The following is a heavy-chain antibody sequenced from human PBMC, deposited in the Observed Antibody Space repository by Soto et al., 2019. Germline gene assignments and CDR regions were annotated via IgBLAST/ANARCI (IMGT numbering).Heavy chain of an antibody. J-gene: IGHJ3*02. CDR3: ERRGAFPSAFDI. CDR1: GFSFSSYA. D-gene: IGHD1-26*01. Sequence: PGGSLRLSCAASGFSFSSYAMNWVRQAPGKGLEWVSSIDSSSSFIYYADSVKGRFTISRDNAKNTLYLQMNSLRAEDTNVYYCERRGAFPSAFDIWGHGTMVPVSS. CDR2: IDSSSSFI. V-gene: IGHV3-21*01.